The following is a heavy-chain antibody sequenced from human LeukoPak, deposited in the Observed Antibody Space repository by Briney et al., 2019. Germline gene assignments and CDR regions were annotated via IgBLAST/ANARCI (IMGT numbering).Heavy chain of an antibody. Sequence: GGSLRLSCAASGFTVSSNYMSWVRQAPGKGLEWVSDIYSGGSTYYADSVKGRFTISRHNSKNTLYLQMNSLRAEDTAVYYCAREVYDSSGYHFDYWGQGTLATVSS. CDR3: AREVYDSSGYHFDY. CDR2: IYSGGST. CDR1: GFTVSSNY. V-gene: IGHV3-53*04. D-gene: IGHD3-22*01. J-gene: IGHJ4*02.